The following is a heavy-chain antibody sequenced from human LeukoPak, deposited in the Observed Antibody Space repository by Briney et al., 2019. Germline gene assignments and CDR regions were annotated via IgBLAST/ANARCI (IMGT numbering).Heavy chain of an antibody. J-gene: IGHJ5*02. CDR1: GYTFTGYY. Sequence: GASVKLSCKASGYTFTGYYMHWVRQAPGQGLEWMGWINPNSGGTNYAQKFQGRVPMTRDTSISTAYMELSRLRSDDTAVYYCARPLDYGDYLWGQGTLVTVSS. CDR3: ARPLDYGDYL. CDR2: INPNSGGT. D-gene: IGHD4-17*01. V-gene: IGHV1-2*02.